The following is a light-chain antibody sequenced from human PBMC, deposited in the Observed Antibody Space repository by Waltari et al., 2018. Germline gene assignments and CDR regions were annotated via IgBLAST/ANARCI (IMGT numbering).Light chain of an antibody. CDR3: QQTEGFPWT. CDR2: GAS. CDR1: LGISNW. Sequence: IQMTQSPSSVSASVGDRVPISCRASLGISNWLAWYQQQPGKAPRLLIYGASTVQSGTPARFTGSGSGTDFILTINGLQPEDFGTYYCQQTEGFPWTFGQGTKVEFK. J-gene: IGKJ1*01. V-gene: IGKV1-12*01.